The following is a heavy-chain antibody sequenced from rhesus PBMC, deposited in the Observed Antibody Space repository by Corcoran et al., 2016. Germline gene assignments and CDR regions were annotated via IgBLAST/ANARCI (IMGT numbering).Heavy chain of an antibody. CDR3: ARQEDRTRTLSAFDV. Sequence: QVQLQQWGEGLVKPSETLSLTCAVFGGSVSGYWWGWIRQPPGKGLEWFGHIRIDGTTNYSPSLKSRVTISIDTSKNQLSLKLNSVTAADTAVYYCARQEDRTRTLSAFDVWGPGVLVTVSS. V-gene: IGHV4-165*01. D-gene: IGHD3-3*01. CDR2: IRIDGTT. J-gene: IGHJ5-1*01. CDR1: GGSVSGYW.